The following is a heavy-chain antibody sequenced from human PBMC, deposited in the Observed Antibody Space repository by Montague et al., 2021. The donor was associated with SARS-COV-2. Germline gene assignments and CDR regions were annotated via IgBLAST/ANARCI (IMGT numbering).Heavy chain of an antibody. J-gene: IGHJ4*02. CDR2: IYYSGTT. Sequence: SETLSLTCSISSGSIISSGYYWGWIRQPPGKELEWIGNIYYSGTTYYNPSLQSRVTISVDTSKNHLSLRLGSVTAADTAVYFCARGMIRGVTTPFDYWGQGSQVTVSS. D-gene: IGHD3-10*01. CDR3: ARGMIRGVTTPFDY. V-gene: IGHV4-39*02. CDR1: SGSIISSGYY.